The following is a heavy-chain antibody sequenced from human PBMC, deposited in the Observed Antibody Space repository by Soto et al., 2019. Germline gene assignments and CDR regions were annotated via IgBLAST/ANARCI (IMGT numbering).Heavy chain of an antibody. J-gene: IGHJ5*02. V-gene: IGHV1-18*01. CDR2: ISAYNGNT. D-gene: IGHD3-3*01. Sequence: ASVKVSCKASGYTFTSYGISWVRQAPGQGLEWMGWISAYNGNTNYAQKLQGRVTMTTDTSTSTAYMELRSLRSDDTAVYYCARVLPAGVVGWLLLFWLDPWGQGTLVTVPS. CDR1: GYTFTSYG. CDR3: ARVLPAGVVGWLLLFWLDP.